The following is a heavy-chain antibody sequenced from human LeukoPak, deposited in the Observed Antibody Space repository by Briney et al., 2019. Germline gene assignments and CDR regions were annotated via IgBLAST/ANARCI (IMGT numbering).Heavy chain of an antibody. Sequence: SETLSLTCTVSGGSISSSSYYWGWIRQPPGKGLEWIGSIYYSGSTYYNPSLKSRVTISVDTSKNQFSLKLSSVTAADTAVYYCASTGSPSVDYYYGMDVWGQGTTVTVSS. CDR2: IYYSGST. D-gene: IGHD5/OR15-5a*01. V-gene: IGHV4-39*07. J-gene: IGHJ6*02. CDR3: ASTGSPSVDYYYGMDV. CDR1: GGSISSSSYY.